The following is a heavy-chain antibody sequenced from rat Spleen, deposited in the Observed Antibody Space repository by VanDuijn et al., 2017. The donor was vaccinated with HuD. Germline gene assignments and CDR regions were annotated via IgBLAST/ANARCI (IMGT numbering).Heavy chain of an antibody. V-gene: IGHV2-1*01. CDR2: LWGDGST. CDR3: TRGGLGAYYFDY. CDR1: GFSLISHS. D-gene: IGHD5-1*01. J-gene: IGHJ2*01. Sequence: QVQLKESGPGLVQPSQTLSLTCTVSGFSLISHSVHWVRQPPGKGLEWMAGLWGDGSTDYNSALKSRLSISRDTSKSQVFLKMNSLQTEDTAIYFCTRGGLGAYYFDYWGQGVMVTVSS.